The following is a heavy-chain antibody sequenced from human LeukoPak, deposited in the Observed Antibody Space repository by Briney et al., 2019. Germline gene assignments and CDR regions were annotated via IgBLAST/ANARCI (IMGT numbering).Heavy chain of an antibody. CDR1: GYTFTSYG. CDR3: ARNSGYYQYDAFDI. D-gene: IGHD3-22*01. V-gene: IGHV1-18*01. Sequence: ASVKVSCKASGYTFTSYGISWVRQAPGQGLEWMGWISAYNGNTNYAQKLQGRVTMTTDTSTSTAYMELSSLRSEDTAAYYCARNSGYYQYDAFDIWGQGTMVTVSS. J-gene: IGHJ3*02. CDR2: ISAYNGNT.